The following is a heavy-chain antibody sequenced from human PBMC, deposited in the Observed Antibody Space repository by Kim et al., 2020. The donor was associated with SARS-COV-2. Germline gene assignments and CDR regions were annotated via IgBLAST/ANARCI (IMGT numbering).Heavy chain of an antibody. CDR2: IYPGDSDT. D-gene: IGHD2-21*02. CDR1: GYSFTSYW. CDR3: ARGKRGVTIYYYYGMDV. Sequence: GESLKISCKGSGYSFTSYWIGWVRQMPGKGLEWMGIIYPGDSDTRYSPSFQGQVTISADKSISTAYLQWSSLKASDTAMYYCARGKRGVTIYYYYGMDVWGQGTTVTVSS. J-gene: IGHJ6*02. V-gene: IGHV5-51*01.